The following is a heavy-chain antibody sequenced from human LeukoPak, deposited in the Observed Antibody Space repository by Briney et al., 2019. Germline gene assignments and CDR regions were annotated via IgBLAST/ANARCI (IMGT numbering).Heavy chain of an antibody. CDR1: GFTFSSYE. V-gene: IGHV3-48*03. J-gene: IGHJ6*02. D-gene: IGHD6-13*01. CDR2: ISSSGSTI. CDR3: AKRYYSSSWSDKLYYYYYGMDV. Sequence: GGSLRLSCAASGFTFSSYEMNWVRQAPGKGLEWVSYISSSGSTIYYADSVKGRFTISRDNAKNSLYLQMNSLRAEDTAVYYCAKRYYSSSWSDKLYYYYYGMDVWGQGTTVTVSS.